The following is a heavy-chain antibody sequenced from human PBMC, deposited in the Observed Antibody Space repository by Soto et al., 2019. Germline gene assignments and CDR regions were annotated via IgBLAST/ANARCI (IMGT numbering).Heavy chain of an antibody. J-gene: IGHJ4*02. CDR3: ARDARNYYDSSGYYCDY. Sequence: GRSLRLSCAATGVTFSIYAMPWVRQAPGKGLEWVAVISYDASNKYYADSGKGRFTNSRDNSKNTLYLQMNSLRAEDTAVYYCARDARNYYDSSGYYCDYWGQGTLVSFSS. V-gene: IGHV3-30-3*01. CDR1: GVTFSIYA. CDR2: ISYDASNK. D-gene: IGHD3-22*01.